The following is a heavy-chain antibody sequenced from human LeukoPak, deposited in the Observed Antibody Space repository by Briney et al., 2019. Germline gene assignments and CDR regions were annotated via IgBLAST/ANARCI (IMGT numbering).Heavy chain of an antibody. D-gene: IGHD2-15*01. CDR2: IKQDGSNK. CDR1: GFSFSNYW. V-gene: IGHV3-7*01. J-gene: IGHJ4*02. CDR3: AKESHCSGGSCSPHFDY. Sequence: PGGSLRLSCAASGFSFSNYWMSWVRQAPGKGLEWVANIKQDGSNKYYADSVKGRFTISRDNSKNTLYLQMNSLRAEDTAVYYCAKESHCSGGSCSPHFDYWGQGTPVTVSS.